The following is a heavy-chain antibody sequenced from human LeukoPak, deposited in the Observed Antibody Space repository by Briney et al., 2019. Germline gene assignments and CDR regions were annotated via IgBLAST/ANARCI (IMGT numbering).Heavy chain of an antibody. Sequence: GGSLRLSCAASGFTFSSYSMNWVRQAPGKGLEWVSSISSSSSYIYYADSVKGRFTISRDNAKNSLYLQMNSLRAEDTAVYYCARAEGSSREYYFDYWGQGTLVTVSS. CDR1: GFTFSSYS. CDR3: ARAEGSSREYYFDY. J-gene: IGHJ4*02. D-gene: IGHD6-13*01. V-gene: IGHV3-21*01. CDR2: ISSSSSYI.